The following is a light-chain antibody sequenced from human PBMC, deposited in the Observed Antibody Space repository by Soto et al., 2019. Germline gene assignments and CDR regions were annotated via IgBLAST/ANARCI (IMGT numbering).Light chain of an antibody. CDR2: GAF. Sequence: EIVMTQSPATLSVSPGESATLSCRASQSVSSDLAWYQQKPGQAPRLLIYGAFNRATGIPARFSGSGSGTDFTLTINSLEPEDFAVYYCQQRNIWPPVTFGQGTRLEI. V-gene: IGKV3-11*01. CDR3: QQRNIWPPVT. CDR1: QSVSSD. J-gene: IGKJ5*01.